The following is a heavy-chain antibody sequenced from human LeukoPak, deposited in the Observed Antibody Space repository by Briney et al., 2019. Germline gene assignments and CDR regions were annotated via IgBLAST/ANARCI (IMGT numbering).Heavy chain of an antibody. V-gene: IGHV1-69*13. CDR1: GGTFSSYA. J-gene: IGHJ3*02. D-gene: IGHD5-12*01. Sequence: SVKVSCKASGGTFSSYAISWVRQAPGQGLEWMGGIIPIFGTANYAQKFQGRVTITADESTSTAYMELSSLRSEDTAVYYCARVRSGYDSGAIVPLGAFDIWGQGTMVTVSS. CDR2: IIPIFGTA. CDR3: ARVRSGYDSGAIVPLGAFDI.